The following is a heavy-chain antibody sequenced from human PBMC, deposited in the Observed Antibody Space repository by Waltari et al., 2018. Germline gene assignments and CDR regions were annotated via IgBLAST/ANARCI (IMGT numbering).Heavy chain of an antibody. Sequence: EVQLVESGGVVVQPGGSLRLSCAASGFTFDHSTLHWVRQAPGKGLEWVSLISWDGGSTYYADSVKGRFTISRDNSKNSLYLQMNSLRTEDTALYYCAKAGHGLDYWGQGTLVTVSS. CDR1: GFTFDHST. J-gene: IGHJ4*02. V-gene: IGHV3-43*01. CDR2: ISWDGGST. CDR3: AKAGHGLDY.